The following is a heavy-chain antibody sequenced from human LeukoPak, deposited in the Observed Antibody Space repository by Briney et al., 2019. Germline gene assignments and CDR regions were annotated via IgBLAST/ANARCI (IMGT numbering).Heavy chain of an antibody. V-gene: IGHV1-2*02. CDR1: GYTFTGYY. J-gene: IGHJ4*02. Sequence: ASLKVSCKASGYTFTGYYMHWVRQAPGQGLEWMGWINPNSGGTNYAQKFQGRVTMTRDTSISTAYMELSRLRSDDTAVYYCARSAREEYQLLRFDYWGQGTLVTVSS. D-gene: IGHD2-2*01. CDR3: ARSAREEYQLLRFDY. CDR2: INPNSGGT.